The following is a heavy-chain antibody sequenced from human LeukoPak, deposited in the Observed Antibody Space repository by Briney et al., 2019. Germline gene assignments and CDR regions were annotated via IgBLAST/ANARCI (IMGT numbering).Heavy chain of an antibody. CDR1: GFTFSSYA. Sequence: GGSLRLSCAASGFTFSSYAMSWVRQAPGKGLEWVSAISGSGGSTYYADSVKGRFTISRDNSRNMVYMQMDRLRAEDTAIYYCAGDRNSDWYSPLDYWGQGTQVIVSP. J-gene: IGHJ4*02. CDR3: AGDRNSDWYSPLDY. D-gene: IGHD6-19*01. V-gene: IGHV3-23*01. CDR2: ISGSGGST.